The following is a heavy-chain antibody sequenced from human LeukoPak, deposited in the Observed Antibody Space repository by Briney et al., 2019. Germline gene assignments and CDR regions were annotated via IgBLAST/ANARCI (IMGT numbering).Heavy chain of an antibody. J-gene: IGHJ6*02. CDR3: ARGGIAMAGTPGPPYYYGMDV. D-gene: IGHD6-19*01. CDR1: GFTFSIYA. V-gene: IGHV3-33*01. CDR2: IWYDGSNE. Sequence: HPGRSLRLSCAASGFTFSIYAMHWVRQAPGKGLEWVAVIWYDGSNENYADSVKGRFTISRDNSKNTLYLQMSSLKAEDTAVYYCARGGIAMAGTPGPPYYYGMDVWGQGTTVTDSS.